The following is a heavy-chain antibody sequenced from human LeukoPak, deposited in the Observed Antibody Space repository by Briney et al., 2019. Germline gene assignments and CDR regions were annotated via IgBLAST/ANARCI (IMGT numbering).Heavy chain of an antibody. CDR2: LRGNGDA. V-gene: IGHV3-23*01. CDR3: AKASWVSTADAVL. Sequence: GGSLTLSCVASGFTFSSYAMSWVRATPARGREWVSRLRGNGDAFYADSVKGRFTLSRDESRNTVYLQLNKLRVEDTAIYYCAKASWVSTADAVLWGQGTVVTVSS. CDR1: GFTFSSYA. J-gene: IGHJ4*02. D-gene: IGHD3-16*01.